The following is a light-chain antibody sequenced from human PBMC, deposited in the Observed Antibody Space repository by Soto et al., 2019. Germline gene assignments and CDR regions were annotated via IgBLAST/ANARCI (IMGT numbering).Light chain of an antibody. J-gene: IGLJ3*02. Sequence: QAVVTQPPSASGTPGQRVTISCSGSNSNIGGNTVNWYQQVPGTAPELLIYANNQRPSGVPDRFSGSKSGTSASLAISGLQSEDEADYYCVAWDDSLSWVFGGGTQLTVL. CDR3: VAWDDSLSWV. CDR1: NSNIGGNT. CDR2: ANN. V-gene: IGLV1-44*01.